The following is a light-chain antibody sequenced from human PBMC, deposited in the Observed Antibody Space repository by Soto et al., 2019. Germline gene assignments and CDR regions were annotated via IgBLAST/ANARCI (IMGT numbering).Light chain of an antibody. CDR3: QHRSNWPRFT. CDR1: QSVGSY. J-gene: IGKJ3*01. CDR2: DAS. V-gene: IGKV3-11*01. Sequence: EIVLIQSPATLSKTKGERATLSCRASQSVGSYLVWYQQKPGQAPRLLIYDASNRATGIPARFSGSGSGTDFTLTISSLEPEDFAVYCCQHRSNWPRFTFGPGTKVDIK.